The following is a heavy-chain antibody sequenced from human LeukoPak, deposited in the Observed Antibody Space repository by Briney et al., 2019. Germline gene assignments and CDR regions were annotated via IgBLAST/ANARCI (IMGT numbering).Heavy chain of an antibody. V-gene: IGHV4-4*07. J-gene: IGHJ5*02. CDR2: IYTSGST. D-gene: IGHD2-2*01. CDR1: GGSISSYY. CDR3: ARGLAHIVVVPAARSLSWFDP. Sequence: SETLSLTCTVSGGSISSYYWSWIRQPAGKGLEWIGRIYTSGSTNYNPSLKSRVTMSVDTSKNQFSLKLSSVTAADTAVYYCARGLAHIVVVPAARSLSWFDPWGQGTLVTVSS.